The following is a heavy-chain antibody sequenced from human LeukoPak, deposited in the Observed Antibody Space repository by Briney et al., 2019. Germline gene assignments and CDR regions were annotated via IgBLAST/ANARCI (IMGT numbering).Heavy chain of an antibody. CDR3: ARDLRLAAAYYFDY. D-gene: IGHD6-13*01. Sequence: GGSLRLSCAASGFTFTRNAMHWVRQAPGKGLEWVAVISSDGRDTHYVDSVRGRFTISRDNPKNTLYLQMNSLRTEDTAVYYCARDLRLAAAYYFDYWGQGNLVTVSS. J-gene: IGHJ4*02. CDR1: GFTFTRNA. CDR2: ISSDGRDT. V-gene: IGHV3-30*04.